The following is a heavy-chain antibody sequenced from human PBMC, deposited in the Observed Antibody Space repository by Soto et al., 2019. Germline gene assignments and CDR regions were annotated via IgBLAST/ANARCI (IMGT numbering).Heavy chain of an antibody. CDR3: ARRPKRGSYSWCFDY. CDR2: VYYSGSA. J-gene: IGHJ4*02. D-gene: IGHD1-26*01. CDR1: GGSISSNAYY. Sequence: QLQLLESGPGLVKPSETLSLTCTVSGGSISSNAYYWGWIRQPPGKGLEWIGSVYYSGSANYNPSLRSRLPMSVDTSKNQFSLKLISVTAADTAVYYLARRPKRGSYSWCFDYWGQGTLVTVSS. V-gene: IGHV4-39*01.